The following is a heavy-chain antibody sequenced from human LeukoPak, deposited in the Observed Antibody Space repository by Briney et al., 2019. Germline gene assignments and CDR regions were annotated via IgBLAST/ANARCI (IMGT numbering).Heavy chain of an antibody. D-gene: IGHD2/OR15-2a*01. CDR2: LYNGGDT. CDR3: ARRRAVPGFYYFDY. J-gene: IGHJ4*02. Sequence: RASETLSLTCTVSGASIGSFYWVWIRQPAGKGLGWIGRLYNGGDTNYNPSLKSRVTMSVDTSKNQFSLKLSSLTAADTAVYYCARRRAVPGFYYFDYWGQGTLVTVSS. CDR1: GASIGSFY. V-gene: IGHV4-4*07.